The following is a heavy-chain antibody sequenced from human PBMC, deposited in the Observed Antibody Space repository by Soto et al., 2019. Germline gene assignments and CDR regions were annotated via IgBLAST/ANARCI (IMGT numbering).Heavy chain of an antibody. CDR3: ASEYGDYDAY. CDR2: INAGNGNA. J-gene: IGHJ4*02. D-gene: IGHD2-8*01. V-gene: IGHV1-3*01. CDR1: GCTCTSYA. Sequence: AAVMVSCKACGCTCTSYARHCGRRAPARKREGRGGINAGNGNAKYSQKFQGRVTISVDTSKNQFALKLSSVTAADTAVYYCASEYGDYDAYWGQGAPVTVSS.